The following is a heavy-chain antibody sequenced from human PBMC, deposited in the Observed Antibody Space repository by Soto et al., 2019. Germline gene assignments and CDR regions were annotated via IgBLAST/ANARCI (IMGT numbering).Heavy chain of an antibody. CDR2: IYHSGST. V-gene: IGHV4-30-2*01. CDR3: TRAGGLEEVDVDY. J-gene: IGHJ4*02. D-gene: IGHD3-16*01. CDR1: GGSISSVGYS. Sequence: QLQLQESGSGLVKPSQTLSLTCAASGGSISSVGYSWSWILQPPGKGLEWIGYIYHSGSTYYNPSIKGRVTISVEGSKNKFLLKLSSVTAAEKDVYYCTRAGGLEEVDVDYWGQGTLVTVSS.